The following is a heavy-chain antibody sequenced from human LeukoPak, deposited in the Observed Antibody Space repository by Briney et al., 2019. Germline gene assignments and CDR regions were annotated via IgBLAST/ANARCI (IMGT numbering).Heavy chain of an antibody. D-gene: IGHD5-24*01. V-gene: IGHV3-48*04. CDR1: GFTFSLYP. Sequence: SGGSLRLSCAASGFTFSLYPMNWVRQAPGKGLEWVSYISGPSDTIHYADSVKGRFTISRDNAKNSLYLQMNSLGAEDTAVYYCARDLGRDRYFDSWGQGTLVTVSS. CDR2: ISGPSDTI. CDR3: ARDLGRDRYFDS. J-gene: IGHJ4*02.